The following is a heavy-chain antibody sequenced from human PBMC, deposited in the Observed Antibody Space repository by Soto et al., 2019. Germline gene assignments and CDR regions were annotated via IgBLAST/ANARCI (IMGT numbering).Heavy chain of an antibody. CDR2: ISSSSTTI. CDR3: ATSFITNIGTTA. CDR1: GFTFSNFG. D-gene: IGHD1-1*01. V-gene: IGHV3-48*01. Sequence: EVQLVESGGGLVQPGGSLRLSCEASGFTFSNFGINWVRQAPGKGLEWVSHISSSSTTIYYAESVKGRLTISRDNAKNSLYLQMSSLRGEDTAVYYCATSFITNIGTTAWGQGTLVTVSS. J-gene: IGHJ4*02.